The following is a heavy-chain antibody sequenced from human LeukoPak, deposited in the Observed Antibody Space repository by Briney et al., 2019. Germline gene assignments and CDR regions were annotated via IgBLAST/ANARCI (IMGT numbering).Heavy chain of an antibody. Sequence: GASVKVSCKASRYIFTGYFIHWVRQVPGQGLEWMGWINPKNGGTNPAEKFQGRVTMTRDTSLSTAFMELTGLTSDDTAVYFCAREPPYTGHYDITTCDVSRFDLWGQGTLVTVSS. CDR3: AREPPYTGHYDITTCDVSRFDL. CDR2: INPKNGGT. D-gene: IGHD2-2*01. CDR1: RYIFTGYF. V-gene: IGHV1-2*02. J-gene: IGHJ4*02.